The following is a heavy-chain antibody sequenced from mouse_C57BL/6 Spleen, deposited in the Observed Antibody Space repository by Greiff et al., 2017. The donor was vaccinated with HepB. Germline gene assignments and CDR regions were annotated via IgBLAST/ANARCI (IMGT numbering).Heavy chain of an antibody. CDR2: IDPETGGT. J-gene: IGHJ2*01. Sequence: VQLQESGAELVRPGASVTLSCKASGYTFTDYEMHWVKQTPVHGLEWIGAIDPETGGTAYNQKFKGKAILTADKSSSTAYMELRSLTSEDSAVYYCTRSHGSSYGNFDYWGQGTTLTVAS. CDR3: TRSHGSSYGNFDY. D-gene: IGHD1-1*01. V-gene: IGHV1-15*01. CDR1: GYTFTDYE.